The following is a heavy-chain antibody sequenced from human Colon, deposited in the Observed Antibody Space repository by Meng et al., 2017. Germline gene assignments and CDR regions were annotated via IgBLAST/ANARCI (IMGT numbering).Heavy chain of an antibody. Sequence: VQRQESGPGLVKPSGTLSLTCAVSGGSITTKNWWSWVRQPPGKGLEWIGEIHPSGGTNYNPSLKSRVTMSIDNSKRQFSLNLSSVTAADTAVYYCARGGGCVNGVCGSLDYWGQGTLVTVSS. V-gene: IGHV4-4*02. CDR3: ARGGGCVNGVCGSLDY. J-gene: IGHJ4*02. D-gene: IGHD2-8*01. CDR1: GGSITTKNW. CDR2: IHPSGGT.